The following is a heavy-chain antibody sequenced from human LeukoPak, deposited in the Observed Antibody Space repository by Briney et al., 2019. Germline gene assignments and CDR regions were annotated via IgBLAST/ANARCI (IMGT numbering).Heavy chain of an antibody. Sequence: SETLSLTCTVSGYSISSGYYWGWIRHPPGNGLEWIGSIYHSETTYYNPSLKNRVTISVDTSKNQFSLSLRSVTAAHTAVYYCARGALLWFGAKMEYYFDYWGQGTPLTVSS. CDR1: GYSISSGYY. J-gene: IGHJ4*02. CDR3: ARGALLWFGAKMEYYFDY. V-gene: IGHV4-38-2*02. CDR2: IYHSETT. D-gene: IGHD3-10*01.